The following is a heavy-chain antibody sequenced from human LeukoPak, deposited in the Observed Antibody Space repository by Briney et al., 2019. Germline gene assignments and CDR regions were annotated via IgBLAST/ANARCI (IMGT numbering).Heavy chain of an antibody. V-gene: IGHV4-39*07. J-gene: IGHJ5*02. D-gene: IGHD5-12*01. CDR1: GGSISSSSYY. CDR3: ARGVGGVRVATFSWFDP. Sequence: SGTLSLTCTVSGGSISSSSYYWGWIRQPPGKGLEWIGEINHSGSTNYNPSLKSRVTISVDTSKNQFSLKLSSVTAADTAVYYCARGVGGVRVATFSWFDPWGQGTLVTVSS. CDR2: INHSGST.